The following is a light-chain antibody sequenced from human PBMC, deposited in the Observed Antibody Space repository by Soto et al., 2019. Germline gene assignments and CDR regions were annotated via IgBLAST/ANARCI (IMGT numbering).Light chain of an antibody. Sequence: QSALTQPPSASGSPGQSVSISCTGTSSDVGGYNYVSWYQQHPGKAPKLMIFEVSKRPSGVPDRFSGSKSGNTASLTVSGLQDEDEADYYCSSYAGSNVVFGGGTKLTVL. CDR2: EVS. CDR3: SSYAGSNVV. V-gene: IGLV2-8*01. J-gene: IGLJ2*01. CDR1: SSDVGGYNY.